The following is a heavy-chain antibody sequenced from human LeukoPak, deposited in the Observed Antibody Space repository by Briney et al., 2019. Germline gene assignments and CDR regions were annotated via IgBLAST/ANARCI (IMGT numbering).Heavy chain of an antibody. D-gene: IGHD3-10*01. CDR1: GFPLNNYY. CDR3: AREEEDYYDSGTYYFDF. CDR2: ITTSSDYM. J-gene: IGHJ4*02. V-gene: IGHV3-11*06. Sequence: PGGSLRLSCAASGFPLNNYYMSWIRQAPGKGLEWASYITTSSDYMYYADSVKGRFTISRDNAKNSLYLQMNSLRAEDTAVYYCAREEEDYYDSGTYYFDFWGQGTLVTVSS.